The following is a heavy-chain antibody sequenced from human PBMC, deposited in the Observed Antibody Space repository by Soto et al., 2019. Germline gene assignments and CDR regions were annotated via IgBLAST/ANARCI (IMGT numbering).Heavy chain of an antibody. V-gene: IGHV1-8*01. Sequence: GASVKVSCKASGYTFTSYDINWVRQATGQGLEWMGWMNPNSGNTGYAQKFQGRVTMTRNTSISTAYMELSSLRSEDTAVYYCASSADYYDSSGYIYAFDIWGQGTMVTVSS. J-gene: IGHJ3*02. D-gene: IGHD3-22*01. CDR3: ASSADYYDSSGYIYAFDI. CDR1: GYTFTSYD. CDR2: MNPNSGNT.